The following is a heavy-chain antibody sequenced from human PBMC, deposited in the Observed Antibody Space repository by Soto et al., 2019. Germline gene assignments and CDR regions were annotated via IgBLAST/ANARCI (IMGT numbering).Heavy chain of an antibody. CDR2: ISGSGGST. CDR1: GCNFSSYA. V-gene: IGHV3-23*01. CDR3: AKGGSSGYYYYYYMDV. Sequence: PVGSLRLSCAASGCNFSSYAMSWVRKATGKGLEWVSAISGSGGSTYYADSVRGRFTISRDNSKNTLYLQMNSLRAEDTAVYYCAKGGSSGYYYYYYMDVWGKGTTVTVSS. J-gene: IGHJ6*03. D-gene: IGHD6-6*01.